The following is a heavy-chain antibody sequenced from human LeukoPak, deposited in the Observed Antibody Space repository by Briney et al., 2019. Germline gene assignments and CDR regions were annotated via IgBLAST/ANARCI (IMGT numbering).Heavy chain of an antibody. CDR2: IRYDGSNK. CDR3: AKDYYDSSGYYYAGYYFDH. J-gene: IGHJ4*02. Sequence: PGGSLRLSCAASGFTFSGSAMHWVRQAPGKGLEWVAFIRYDGSNKYYADSVKGRFTISRDNSKNTLYLQMNSLRAEDTAVYYCAKDYYDSSGYYYAGYYFDHWGQGTLVTVSS. CDR1: GFTFSGSA. D-gene: IGHD3-22*01. V-gene: IGHV3-30*02.